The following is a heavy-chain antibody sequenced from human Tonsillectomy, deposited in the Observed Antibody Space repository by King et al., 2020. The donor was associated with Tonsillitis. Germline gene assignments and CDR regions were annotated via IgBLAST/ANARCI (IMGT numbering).Heavy chain of an antibody. CDR2: IRTKANSYAT. CDR3: TTQNDD. J-gene: IGHJ4*02. CDR1: GFAFCGSV. Sequence: VQLVESGGGLVQPGGSLKLSCAASGFAFCGSVMHWVRQASGKGLEWIGRIRTKANSYATAYDESVKGRITISRNDSKNTAYLHMNSLKTEDTAVYHSTTQNDDWGQGTLVTVSS. V-gene: IGHV3-73*02.